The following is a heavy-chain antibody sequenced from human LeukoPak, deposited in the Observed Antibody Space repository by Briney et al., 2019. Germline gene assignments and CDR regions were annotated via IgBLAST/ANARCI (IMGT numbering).Heavy chain of an antibody. Sequence: SETLSLTCAVSGGSFSTYSWSWIRQPPGKGLEWIGEINHSGSTNYNPSLKSRVTISVDTSKNQFSLKLSSVTAADTAVYYCARGKYCSGGSCYPTREFDYWGQGTLVTVSS. CDR1: GGSFSTYS. CDR3: ARGKYCSGGSCYPTREFDY. CDR2: INHSGST. D-gene: IGHD2-15*01. V-gene: IGHV4-34*01. J-gene: IGHJ4*02.